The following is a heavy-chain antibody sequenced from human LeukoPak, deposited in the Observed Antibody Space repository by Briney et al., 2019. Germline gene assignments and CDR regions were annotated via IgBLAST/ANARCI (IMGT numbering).Heavy chain of an antibody. CDR3: ARGNPYFWSTLYFDY. Sequence: GGSLRLSCAASGFTFSSYSMNWVRQAPGKGLEWVSSISSSSSYIYYADSVKGRFTISRDNAKNSLYLQMNSLRAEDTAVYYCARGNPYFWSTLYFDYWGQGTLVTVSS. D-gene: IGHD3-3*01. CDR1: GFTFSSYS. V-gene: IGHV3-21*01. CDR2: ISSSSSYI. J-gene: IGHJ4*02.